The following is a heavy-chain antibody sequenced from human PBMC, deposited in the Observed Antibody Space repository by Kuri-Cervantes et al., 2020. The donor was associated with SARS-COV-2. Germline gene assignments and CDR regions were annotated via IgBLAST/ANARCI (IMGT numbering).Heavy chain of an antibody. CDR1: GGIFTSYA. CDR2: IIPILGIA. Sequence: SVKVSCKASGGIFTSYAISWVRQAPGQGLEWMGGIIPILGIANYAQQFQGRATITADKSTSTAYMELSSLRSEDTAVYYWARVAGSYYYYYGMDVWGQGTTVTISS. V-gene: IGHV1-69*10. CDR3: ARVAGSYYYYYGMDV. J-gene: IGHJ6*02. D-gene: IGHD2-15*01.